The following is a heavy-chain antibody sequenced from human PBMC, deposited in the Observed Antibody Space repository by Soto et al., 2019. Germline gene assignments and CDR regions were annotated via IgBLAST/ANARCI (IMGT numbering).Heavy chain of an antibody. CDR3: ATGVGATNWFDP. D-gene: IGHD1-26*01. CDR1: GYTLTELS. J-gene: IGHJ5*02. CDR2: FDPEDGET. Sequence: WASVKVSCKVSGYTLTELSMHWVRQAPGKGLEWMGGFDPEDGETIYAQKFQGRVTMTEDTSTDTAYMELSSLRSEDTAVYYCATGVGATNWFDPWGQGTLVTVS. V-gene: IGHV1-24*01.